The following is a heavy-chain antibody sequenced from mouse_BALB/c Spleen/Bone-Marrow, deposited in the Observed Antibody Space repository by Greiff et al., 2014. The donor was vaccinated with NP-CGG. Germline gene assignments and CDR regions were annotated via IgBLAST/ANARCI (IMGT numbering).Heavy chain of an antibody. Sequence: LVESGPVLVKPGALVEISCKASGYTFTSYDINWGKQRPGQGLEWIGWIYPGDGSTKYNEKFKGKATLTADKSSSTAYMQLSSLTSENSAVYFCARNGNYRYAMDYWGQGTSVTVSS. D-gene: IGHD2-1*01. CDR1: GYTFTSYD. J-gene: IGHJ4*01. CDR3: ARNGNYRYAMDY. CDR2: IYPGDGST. V-gene: IGHV1S33*01.